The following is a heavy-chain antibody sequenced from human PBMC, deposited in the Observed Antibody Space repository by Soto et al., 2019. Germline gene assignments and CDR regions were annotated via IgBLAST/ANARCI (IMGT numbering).Heavy chain of an antibody. D-gene: IGHD2-15*01. J-gene: IGHJ3*02. CDR3: ARDCPGYCRAFDI. CDR1: GFTVSSNY. Sequence: GGSLRLSCAASGFTVSSNYMSWVRQAPGKGLEWVSVIYSGGSTYYADSVKGRFTISRDNSKNTLYLQMNSLRAEDTAVYYCARDCPGYCRAFDIWGQGTMVTVSS. CDR2: IYSGGST. V-gene: IGHV3-66*01.